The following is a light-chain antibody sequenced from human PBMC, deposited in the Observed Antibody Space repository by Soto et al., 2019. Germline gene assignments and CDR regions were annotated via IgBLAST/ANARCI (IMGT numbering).Light chain of an antibody. V-gene: IGKV3-20*01. CDR3: QQYGNSWS. CDR2: AAS. J-gene: IGKJ1*01. CDR1: QSVRNNY. Sequence: EIVLTQSPGTLSFSPGERATLSCRASQSVRNNYLAWYQHIPGQSPRVLIYAASNRATGIPDRFSGSVSGTDFTLTISRLEPEDFAVSYCQQYGNSWSFGQGTKVEIK.